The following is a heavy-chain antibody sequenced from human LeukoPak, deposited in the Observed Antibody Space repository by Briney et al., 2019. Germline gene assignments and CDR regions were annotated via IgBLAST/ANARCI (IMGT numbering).Heavy chain of an antibody. CDR3: ARVDPKAPGDYS. Sequence: PGGSLRLSCATSGFTFSSYWMHWVRQAPGKGLVWVSRINRDGSSTKYADSVKGRFTISRDNAKNTLYVQMNNLRAEDTAVYYCARVDPKAPGDYSWGRGTLVTVSS. V-gene: IGHV3-74*01. CDR2: INRDGSST. D-gene: IGHD2-2*03. J-gene: IGHJ4*02. CDR1: GFTFSSYW.